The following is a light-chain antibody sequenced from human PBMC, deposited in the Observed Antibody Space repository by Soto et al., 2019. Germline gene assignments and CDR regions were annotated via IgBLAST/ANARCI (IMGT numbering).Light chain of an antibody. J-gene: IGKJ1*01. CDR1: QSVSNN. CDR3: QQYNNWPRT. CDR2: GAS. V-gene: IGKV3D-15*01. Sequence: EIVFTQSPVTLSLSPGERATLSCRASQSVSNNYLAWYRQKPGQAPRLLIYGASNRATGIPDRFSGSGSGTEFTLTISSLQSEDFAVYYCQQYNNWPRTFGQGTKGGYQ.